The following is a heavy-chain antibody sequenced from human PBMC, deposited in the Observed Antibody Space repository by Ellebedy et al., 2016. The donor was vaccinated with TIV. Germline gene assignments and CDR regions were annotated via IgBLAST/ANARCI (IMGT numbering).Heavy chain of an antibody. D-gene: IGHD3-22*01. V-gene: IGHV3-33*01. Sequence: GESLKISCVASEWGFSNFGMHWVRQAPGKGLEWVALIWFYGTNEDYADSVKGRFTISRDNSKNTLYLQMNSLRAEDTAVYYCTRTRYNDKWRMIAFDMWGQGTIVTVSP. J-gene: IGHJ3*02. CDR2: IWFYGTNE. CDR1: EWGFSNFG. CDR3: TRTRYNDKWRMIAFDM.